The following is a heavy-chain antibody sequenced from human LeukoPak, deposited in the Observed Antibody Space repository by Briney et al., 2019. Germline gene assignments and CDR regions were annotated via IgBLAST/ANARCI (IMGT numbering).Heavy chain of an antibody. Sequence: GGSLRLSCAASGFTLSSYGMHWVRQAPGKGLEWVAVISYDGSNKYYAGSVKGRFTISRDNSKNTLYLQMNSLRAEDTAVYYCAKDSHSGDFDYWGQGTLVTVSS. CDR1: GFTLSSYG. J-gene: IGHJ4*02. V-gene: IGHV3-30*18. D-gene: IGHD3-10*01. CDR2: ISYDGSNK. CDR3: AKDSHSGDFDY.